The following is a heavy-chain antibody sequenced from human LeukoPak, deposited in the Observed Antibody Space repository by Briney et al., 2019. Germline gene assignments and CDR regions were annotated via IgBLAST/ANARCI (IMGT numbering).Heavy chain of an antibody. Sequence: SVKVSCKASGGTFSSYAISWVRQAPGQGLEWMGGIIPIFGTANYAQKFQGRVTITADESTSTAYMELSSLRSEDTAVYYCARDPLDLNTVECSDPWGQGTLVTVSS. CDR3: ARDPLDLNTVECSDP. J-gene: IGHJ5*02. V-gene: IGHV1-69*13. CDR1: GGTFSSYA. CDR2: IIPIFGTA. D-gene: IGHD3-3*01.